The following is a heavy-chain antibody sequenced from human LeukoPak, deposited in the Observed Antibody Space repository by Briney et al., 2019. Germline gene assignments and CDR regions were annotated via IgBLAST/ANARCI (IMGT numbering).Heavy chain of an antibody. CDR3: AKGGGYSGFGD. D-gene: IGHD5-12*01. CDR1: GFTFSIYG. J-gene: IGHJ4*02. Sequence: GGSLRLSCAASGFTFSIYGMHWVRQAPGKGLEWVSAISGSGGSTYYADSVKGRFTISRDNSKNTLYLQMNSLRAEDTAVYYCAKGGGYSGFGDWGQGTLVTVSS. CDR2: ISGSGGST. V-gene: IGHV3-23*01.